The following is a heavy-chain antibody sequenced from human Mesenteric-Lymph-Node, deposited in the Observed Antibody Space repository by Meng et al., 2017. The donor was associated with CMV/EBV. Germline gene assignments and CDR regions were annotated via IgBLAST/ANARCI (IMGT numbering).Heavy chain of an antibody. Sequence: AGYGVSFRGYYWSGIRQPPEKGLEWIGEINHSGSTNYNPSLKSRVTISVDTSKNQFSLKLSSVTAADTAVYYCARGSNDYGPNYFDYWGQGTLVTVSS. V-gene: IGHV4-34*01. D-gene: IGHD4-17*01. CDR1: GVSFRGYY. CDR2: INHSGST. CDR3: ARGSNDYGPNYFDY. J-gene: IGHJ4*02.